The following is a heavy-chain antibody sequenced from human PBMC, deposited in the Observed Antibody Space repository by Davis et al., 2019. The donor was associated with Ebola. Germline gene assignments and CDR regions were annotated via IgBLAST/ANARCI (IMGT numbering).Heavy chain of an antibody. CDR2: IWTDGSNK. D-gene: IGHD2-2*01. J-gene: IGHJ6*02. Sequence: GGSLRLSCAASGFTFSNYTMHWVRRIPGKGLEWVALIWTDGSNKYYADSVEGRFTISRDNLANTVYLQMNSLRAEDTALYYCAKGRYQLLLSPGMDVWGQGTTVTVSS. CDR3: AKGRYQLLLSPGMDV. CDR1: GFTFSNYT. V-gene: IGHV3-30*02.